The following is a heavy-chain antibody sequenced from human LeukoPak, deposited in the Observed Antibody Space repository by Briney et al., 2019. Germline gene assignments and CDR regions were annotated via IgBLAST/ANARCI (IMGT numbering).Heavy chain of an antibody. CDR3: AREPTHYYDSSGPTSFDY. CDR2: IIPIFGTA. Sequence: ASVKVSCKASGGTLSSYAISWVRQAPGQGLEWMGGIIPIFGTANYAQKFQGRVTITADESTSTAYMELSSLRSEDTAVYYCAREPTHYYDSSGPTSFDYWGQGTLVTVSS. J-gene: IGHJ4*02. V-gene: IGHV1-69*13. CDR1: GGTLSSYA. D-gene: IGHD3-22*01.